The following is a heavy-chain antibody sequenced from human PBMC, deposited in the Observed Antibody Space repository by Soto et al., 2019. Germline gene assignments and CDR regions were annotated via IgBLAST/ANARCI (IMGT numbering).Heavy chain of an antibody. CDR2: MNPNSGNT. Sequence: GASGKVCCKASGYTFTSYDINWLRQSTGQGLEWMGWMNPNSGNTGYAQKFQGRVTMTRNTSISTAYMELSSLRSEDTAVYYCARIGYDFWSGYYSNYYYSGMDVWGQGTTVTVSS. D-gene: IGHD3-3*01. CDR3: ARIGYDFWSGYYSNYYYSGMDV. CDR1: GYTFTSYD. V-gene: IGHV1-8*01. J-gene: IGHJ6*02.